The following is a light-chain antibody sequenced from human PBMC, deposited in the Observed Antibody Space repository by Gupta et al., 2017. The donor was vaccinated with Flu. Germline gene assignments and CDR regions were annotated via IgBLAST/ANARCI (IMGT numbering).Light chain of an antibody. CDR3: QAADSSGRDVVV. V-gene: IGLV3-25*02. J-gene: IGLJ2*01. CDR2: KDS. Sequence: SSELPQPPSVSVSPGPTARITCSGDALPKQYAYWYQQKPGQAPLLVIYKDSQRPSGSPERFSGSSSGTTVTLTISGVQAEEEADFYCQAADSSGRDVVVFGGGTKLTVL. CDR1: ALPKQY.